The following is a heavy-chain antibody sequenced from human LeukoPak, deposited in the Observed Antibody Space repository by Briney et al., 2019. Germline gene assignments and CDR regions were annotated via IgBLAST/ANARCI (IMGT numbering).Heavy chain of an antibody. V-gene: IGHV4-30-2*01. CDR2: IYHTGST. CDR1: GGSISSGLYS. CDR3: ARLQYCSGTSCYWFDP. J-gene: IGHJ5*02. D-gene: IGHD2-2*01. Sequence: SETLSLTCDVSGGSISSGLYSWSWIRQPLGKGLEWIGYIYHTGSTYYNPSLKSRVAISVDTSKNQFSLRLSSVTAADTAVYYCARLQYCSGTSCYWFDPWGQGTLVTVSS.